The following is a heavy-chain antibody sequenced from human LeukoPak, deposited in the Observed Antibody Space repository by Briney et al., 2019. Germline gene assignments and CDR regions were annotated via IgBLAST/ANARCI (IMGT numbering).Heavy chain of an antibody. CDR2: ISGSGGST. CDR1: GLTFSSYA. Sequence: AGGSLTLSCAASGLTFSSYAMSWVRQAPGKGLEWVSAISGSGGSTYYADSVKGRFTISRDNPKNTLYLQMNSLRAEDTAVYYCAKGAAGGPLYFDYWGQGTLVTVSS. V-gene: IGHV3-23*01. J-gene: IGHJ4*02. CDR3: AKGAAGGPLYFDY. D-gene: IGHD3-16*01.